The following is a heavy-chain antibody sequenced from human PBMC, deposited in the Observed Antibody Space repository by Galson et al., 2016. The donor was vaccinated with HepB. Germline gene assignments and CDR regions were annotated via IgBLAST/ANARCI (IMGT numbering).Heavy chain of an antibody. CDR1: GFIFSDYY. CDR2: ISRSSTYS. V-gene: IGHV3-11*06. CDR3: VRLMRAAEGDYVYYYMGG. J-gene: IGHJ6*03. Sequence: SLRLSCAASGFIFSDYYMTWIRQAPGKGLEWVSYISRSSTYSNYADSVKGRLTISRDNAKNSLYLQMNSLRAEDTALYYCVRLMRAAEGDYVYYYMGGWGKGTTVTVSS. D-gene: IGHD3-10*02.